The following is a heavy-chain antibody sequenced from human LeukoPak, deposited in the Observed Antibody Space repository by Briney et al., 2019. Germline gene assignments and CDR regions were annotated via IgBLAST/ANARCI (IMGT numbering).Heavy chain of an antibody. CDR1: GFTFSSYA. J-gene: IGHJ4*02. CDR2: ISYDGSNK. V-gene: IGHV3-30-3*01. CDR3: AKGGGATAMVTSLAYFDY. D-gene: IGHD5-18*01. Sequence: GGSLRLSCAASGFTFSSYAMHWVRQAPGKGLEWVAVISYDGSNKYYADSVKGRFTISRDNSKNTLYLQMNSLRAEDTAVYYCAKGGGATAMVTSLAYFDYWGQGTLVTVSS.